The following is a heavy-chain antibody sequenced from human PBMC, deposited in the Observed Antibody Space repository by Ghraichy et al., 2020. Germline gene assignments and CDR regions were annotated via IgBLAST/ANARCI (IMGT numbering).Heavy chain of an antibody. D-gene: IGHD3-22*01. V-gene: IGHV4-34*01. Sequence: SETLSLTCAAYGGSFSTNYWSWIRQPPGKGLEWIGEINHSGSTKYNMSLRSRVTISVDTSKNQFSLKLSSVTAAETAVYHCVYFFSYDSSGYYYVSYWRQGTLVTVSA. CDR3: VYFFSYDSSGYYYVSY. J-gene: IGHJ4*02. CDR1: GGSFSTNY. CDR2: INHSGST.